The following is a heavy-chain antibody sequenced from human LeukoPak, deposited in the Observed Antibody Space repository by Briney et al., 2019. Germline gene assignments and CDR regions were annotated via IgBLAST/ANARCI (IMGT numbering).Heavy chain of an antibody. CDR3: ARLPIAVYGYYYYGMDV. Sequence: GGSLRLSCAASGFTVSSNYMSWVRQAPGKGLEWVSVIYSGGSAYYADSVKGRFTISRDNSKNTLYLQMNSLRAEDTAVYYCARLPIAVYGYYYYGMDVWGQGTTVTVSS. CDR2: IYSGGSA. D-gene: IGHD6-19*01. J-gene: IGHJ6*02. V-gene: IGHV3-53*01. CDR1: GFTVSSNY.